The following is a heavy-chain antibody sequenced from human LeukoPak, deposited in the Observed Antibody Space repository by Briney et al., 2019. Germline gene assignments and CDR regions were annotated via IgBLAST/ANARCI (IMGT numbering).Heavy chain of an antibody. D-gene: IGHD4-11*01. Sequence: ASVKVSCKASGGPFSSLAIYWVRQAPGQGLKLMGGIIPLFGNPDYTQKFQGRVTVTPDESTSTAYMELSSLRSDDTAVYYCARLMTTYYYFDYWGQGTLVAVAS. J-gene: IGHJ4*02. CDR1: GGPFSSLA. CDR2: IIPLFGNP. V-gene: IGHV1-69*13. CDR3: ARLMTTYYYFDY.